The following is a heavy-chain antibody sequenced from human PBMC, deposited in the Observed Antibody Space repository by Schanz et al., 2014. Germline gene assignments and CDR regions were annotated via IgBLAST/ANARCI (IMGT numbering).Heavy chain of an antibody. V-gene: IGHV3-23*01. CDR1: GFTFSTYA. J-gene: IGHJ4*02. CDR3: AKDPTHGDYDYYFDY. CDR2: ISGSGGST. D-gene: IGHD3-22*01. Sequence: EVQLLDSGGGLVQPGGSLRLSCAASGFTFSTYAMSWVRQAPGKGLEWVSAISGSGGSTYYADSVKGRFTISRDNSKNTLYLQMNSLRAAYSAVYYCAKDPTHGDYDYYFDYSGQGTLVTFSS.